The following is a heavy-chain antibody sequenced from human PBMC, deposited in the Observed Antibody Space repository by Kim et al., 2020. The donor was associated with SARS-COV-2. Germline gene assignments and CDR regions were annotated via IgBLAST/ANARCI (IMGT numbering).Heavy chain of an antibody. J-gene: IGHJ4*02. V-gene: IGHV4-61*02. D-gene: IGHD2-2*02. CDR1: GGSISSGSYY. Sequence: SETLSLTCTVSGGSISSGSYYWSWIRQPAGKGLEWIGRIYTSGSTNYNPSLKSRVTISVDTSKNQFSLKLSSVTAADTAVYYCAREIPPGQWGQGTLVTVSS. CDR3: AREIPPGQ. CDR2: IYTSGST.